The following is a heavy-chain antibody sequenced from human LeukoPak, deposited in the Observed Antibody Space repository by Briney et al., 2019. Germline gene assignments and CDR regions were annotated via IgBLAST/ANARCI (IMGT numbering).Heavy chain of an antibody. D-gene: IGHD3-22*01. J-gene: IGHJ5*02. V-gene: IGHV1-2*02. CDR3: ARAPRYYYDSSGYSSRHTWIDP. CDR1: GYTFTGYN. Sequence: ASVKVSRKTSGYTFTGYNVHWVRQAPGQGLEWMGWINPNTGGTNYAQKFQGRVTMTRDTTISTAYMELRSLRSDDTAVYYCARAPRYYYDSSGYSSRHTWIDPWGQGTLVTVSS. CDR2: INPNTGGT.